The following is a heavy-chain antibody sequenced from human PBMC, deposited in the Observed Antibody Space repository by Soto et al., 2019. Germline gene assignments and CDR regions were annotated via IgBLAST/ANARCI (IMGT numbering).Heavy chain of an antibody. D-gene: IGHD3-10*01. CDR1: GGSFSGYY. CDR3: ARGLVTYGSGSYYNVRWFDP. CDR2: INHSGST. J-gene: IGHJ5*02. V-gene: IGHV4-34*01. Sequence: TSETLSLTCAVYGGSFSGYYWSWIRQPPGKGLEWIGEINHSGSTNYNPSLKSRVTISVDTSKNQFSLKLSSVTAADTAVYYCARGLVTYGSGSYYNVRWFDPWGQGTLVTVS.